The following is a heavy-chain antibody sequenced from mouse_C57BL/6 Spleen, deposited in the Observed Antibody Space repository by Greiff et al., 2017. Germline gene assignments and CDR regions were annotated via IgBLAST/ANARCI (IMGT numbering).Heavy chain of an antibody. Sequence: EVNLVESGGGLVKPGGSLKLSCAASGFTFSDYGMHWVRQAPEKGLEWVAYISSGSSTIYYADTVKGRFTISRDNAKNTLFLQMTSLRSEDTAMYYCARALTTALGAMDYWGQGTSVTVSS. J-gene: IGHJ4*01. CDR1: GFTFSDYG. V-gene: IGHV5-17*01. CDR2: ISSGSSTI. CDR3: ARALTTALGAMDY. D-gene: IGHD1-2*01.